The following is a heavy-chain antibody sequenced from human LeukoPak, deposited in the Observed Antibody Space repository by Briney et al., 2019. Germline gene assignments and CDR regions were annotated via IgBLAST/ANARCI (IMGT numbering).Heavy chain of an antibody. Sequence: ASVKVSCKASGYTFTGYYMHWVRQAPGQGLEWMGWINPNSGGTNYAQKFQGRVTMTRDTSISTAYMELSRLRSDDTAVYYCARELEQQVTYFDYWGQGTLVTVSS. CDR3: ARELEQQVTYFDY. CDR2: INPNSGGT. CDR1: GYTFTGYY. J-gene: IGHJ4*02. D-gene: IGHD1/OR15-1a*01. V-gene: IGHV1-2*02.